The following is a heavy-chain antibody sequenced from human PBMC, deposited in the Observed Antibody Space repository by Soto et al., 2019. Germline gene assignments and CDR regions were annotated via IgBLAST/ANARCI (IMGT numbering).Heavy chain of an antibody. CDR2: IYYSGST. J-gene: IGHJ3*02. CDR1: GGSISSYY. CDR3: ARGRRQRSIAARLDAFDI. V-gene: IGHV4-59*01. Sequence: ETLSLTCTVSGGSISSYYWSWIRQPPGKGLEWIGYIYYSGSTNYNPSLKSRVTISVDTSKNQFSLKLSSVTAADTAVYYCARGRRQRSIAARLDAFDIWGQGKMVTVS. D-gene: IGHD6-6*01.